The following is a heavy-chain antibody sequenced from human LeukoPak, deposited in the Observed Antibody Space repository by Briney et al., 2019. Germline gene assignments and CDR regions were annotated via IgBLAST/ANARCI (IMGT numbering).Heavy chain of an antibody. CDR3: AKSVTTMVRGYFDY. CDR1: GFTFSSYG. Sequence: GGSLRLSCAASGFTFSSYGMRWVRQAPGKGLEWVAFIRYDGSNKYYAGSVKGRFTISRDNSKNTLYLQMNSLRAEDTAVYYCAKSVTTMVRGYFDYGGQGTLVTVSA. CDR2: IRYDGSNK. D-gene: IGHD3-10*01. J-gene: IGHJ4*02. V-gene: IGHV3-30*02.